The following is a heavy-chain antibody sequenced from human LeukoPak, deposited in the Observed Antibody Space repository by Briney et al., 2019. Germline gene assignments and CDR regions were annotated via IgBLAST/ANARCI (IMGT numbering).Heavy chain of an antibody. D-gene: IGHD6-19*01. CDR2: SRNKANSYTT. CDR1: GLTLSDHY. CDR3: TRSGSGWDNWFDP. J-gene: IGHJ5*02. Sequence: QPGGSLRLSCAASGLTLSDHYMDWVRQAPGKGLEWVGRSRNKANSYTTEYAASVKGRFTISSDDSKNLLYLQMNSLKTEDTAVYYCTRSGSGWDNWFDPWGQGTLVTVSS. V-gene: IGHV3-72*01.